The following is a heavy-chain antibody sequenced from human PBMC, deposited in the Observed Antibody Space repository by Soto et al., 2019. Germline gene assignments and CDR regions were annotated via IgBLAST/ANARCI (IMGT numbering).Heavy chain of an antibody. CDR2: IRVHNGNT. V-gene: IGHV1-18*01. D-gene: IGHD3-10*01. Sequence: VKVSCKASGYNFINYGITWVRQAPGQGLEWMGWIRVHNGNTNYAQNLQGRVTMTTDTSTSTAYMELRSLRSDDTAVYYCVRDLDGSGSYYTGYWGPGTLVTVSS. CDR3: VRDLDGSGSYYTGY. CDR1: GYNFINYG. J-gene: IGHJ4*02.